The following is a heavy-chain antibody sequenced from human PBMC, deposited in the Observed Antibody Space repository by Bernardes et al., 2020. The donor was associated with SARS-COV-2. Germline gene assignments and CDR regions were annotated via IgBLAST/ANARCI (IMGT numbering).Heavy chain of an antibody. Sequence: GGSLRLSCAASGFTFSSYAMSWVRQAPGKGLEWVSAISGSGGSTYYADSVKGRFTISRDNSKNTLYLQMNSLRAEDTAVYYCAKVLRFLEWLSRTYYYYGMDVWGQGTTVTVSS. CDR2: ISGSGGST. D-gene: IGHD3-3*01. CDR1: GFTFSSYA. V-gene: IGHV3-23*01. J-gene: IGHJ6*02. CDR3: AKVLRFLEWLSRTYYYYGMDV.